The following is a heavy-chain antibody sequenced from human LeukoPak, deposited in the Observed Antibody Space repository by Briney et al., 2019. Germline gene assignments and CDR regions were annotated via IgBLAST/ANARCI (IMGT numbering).Heavy chain of an antibody. CDR1: GFTFSSYA. CDR2: ISYDGSNK. Sequence: GRSLRLSCAASGFTFSSYAMHWVRQAPGKGLEWVAVISYDGSNKYYADSVKGRFTISRDNSKNTLYLQMNSLRDEDTAVYYCARVEVGAVAGNYYGMDVWGQGTTVTVSS. D-gene: IGHD6-19*01. V-gene: IGHV3-30-3*01. J-gene: IGHJ6*02. CDR3: ARVEVGAVAGNYYGMDV.